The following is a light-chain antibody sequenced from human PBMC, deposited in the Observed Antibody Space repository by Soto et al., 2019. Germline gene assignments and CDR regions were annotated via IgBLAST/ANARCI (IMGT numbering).Light chain of an antibody. CDR3: QSYDSSLSVNYV. V-gene: IGLV1-40*01. CDR2: GNS. CDR1: SSNIGAGYD. Sequence: QSVLTQPPSVSGAPGQRVTISCTGSSSNIGAGYDVHWYQQLPGTAPKLLIYGNSNRPSGVPDRFSGSKSGTSASLPITGLQAEDEADYYCQSYDSSLSVNYVFGTGTKVTVL. J-gene: IGLJ1*01.